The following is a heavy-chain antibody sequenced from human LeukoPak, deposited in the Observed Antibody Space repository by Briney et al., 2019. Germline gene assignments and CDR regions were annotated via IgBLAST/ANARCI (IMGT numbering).Heavy chain of an antibody. D-gene: IGHD5-18*01. J-gene: IGHJ6*03. CDR1: GGTFSSYV. CDR3: ARARDTAMVTDYYYMDV. V-gene: IGHV1-69*05. CDR2: IIPIFGKA. Sequence: SVKVSCKASGGTFSSYVISWVRQAPGQGLEWMGGIIPIFGKANYAQKFQGRVTITTDESTSTAYMELSSLRSEDTAVYYCARARDTAMVTDYYYMDVWGKGTTVTVSS.